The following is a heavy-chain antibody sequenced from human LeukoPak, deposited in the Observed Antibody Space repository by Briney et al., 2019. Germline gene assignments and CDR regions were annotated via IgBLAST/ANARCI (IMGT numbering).Heavy chain of an antibody. J-gene: IGHJ4*02. D-gene: IGHD3-22*01. Sequence: GGSLRLSCAASGFTFRSYAMSWVRQAPGKGLEWVCAISGSGGDTFYADSVKGRFTISRDKSNTTSYLHMNSLRVEDTAVYYCAKDSARYDRSGFLHYWGQGTLVTVSS. CDR3: AKDSARYDRSGFLHY. V-gene: IGHV3-23*01. CDR1: GFTFRSYA. CDR2: ISGSGGDT.